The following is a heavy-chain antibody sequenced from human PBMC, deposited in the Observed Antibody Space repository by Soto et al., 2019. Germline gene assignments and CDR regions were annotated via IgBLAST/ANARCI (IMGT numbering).Heavy chain of an antibody. D-gene: IGHD3-10*01. Sequence: QVQLVQSGAEVKSAGSSVKVSCKASGDTLNFYSINWVRQAPGLGLEWVGRVNPILSMSNYAQRFQGRVTMPADKSTGTAYMELRSLRSEDTAIYYCASNSGSGYRAFDSWGQGALVTVSS. J-gene: IGHJ4*02. CDR1: GDTLNFYS. V-gene: IGHV1-69*02. CDR3: ASNSGSGYRAFDS. CDR2: VNPILSMS.